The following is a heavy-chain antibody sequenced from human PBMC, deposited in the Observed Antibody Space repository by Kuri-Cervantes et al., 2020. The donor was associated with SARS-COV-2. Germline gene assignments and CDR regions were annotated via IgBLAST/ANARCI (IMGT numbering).Heavy chain of an antibody. CDR2: INPNSGGT. CDR1: GYTLTGYY. Sequence: ASVKVSCKASGYTLTGYYMHWVRQAPGQGLEWMGWINPNSGGTNYAQKCQGWVTMTRDTSISTAYMEMGRLRSDDTAVYYCARGWADGYGTPANVDIVALDYWGQGTLVTVSS. V-gene: IGHV1-2*04. D-gene: IGHD5-12*01. J-gene: IGHJ4*02. CDR3: ARGWADGYGTPANVDIVALDY.